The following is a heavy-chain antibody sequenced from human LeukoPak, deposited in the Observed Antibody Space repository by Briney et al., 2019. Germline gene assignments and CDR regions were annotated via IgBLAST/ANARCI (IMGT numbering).Heavy chain of an antibody. CDR2: ISGSGGST. CDR1: GFTFSSYA. Sequence: GGSLRLSCAASGFTFSSYAMSWVRQAPGKGLEWVSAISGSGGSTYYADSVKGRFTISRDNSKNTLYLQMNSLRAEDTAVYYCAKDIAGLYSSSWYRPGEFDYWGQGTLVTVSS. CDR3: AKDIAGLYSSSWYRPGEFDY. D-gene: IGHD6-13*01. J-gene: IGHJ4*02. V-gene: IGHV3-23*01.